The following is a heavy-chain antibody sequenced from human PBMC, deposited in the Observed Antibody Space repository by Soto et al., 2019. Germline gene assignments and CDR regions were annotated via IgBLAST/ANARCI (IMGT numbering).Heavy chain of an antibody. V-gene: IGHV4-39*01. Sequence: QLQLQESGPGLVKPSETLSLTCTVSGGSISSSSYYWGWIRQPPGKGLEWIGSIYYSGSTYYNPSLKSRVTISVDTSKNQFSLKLSSVTAADTAVYYCARPYYYGSGSYLDYWGQGTLVTVSS. CDR1: GGSISSSSYY. D-gene: IGHD3-10*01. CDR3: ARPYYYGSGSYLDY. J-gene: IGHJ4*02. CDR2: IYYSGST.